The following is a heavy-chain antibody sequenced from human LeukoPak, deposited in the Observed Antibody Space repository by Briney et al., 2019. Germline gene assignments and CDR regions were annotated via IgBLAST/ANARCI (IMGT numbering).Heavy chain of an antibody. D-gene: IGHD1-26*01. V-gene: IGHV3-21*01. Sequence: GGSLRLSCAASGFTFSSYSMNWVRQAPGKGLEWVSSISSSSSYIYYADSVKGRFTISRDNAKNSLYLQMNSLRAEDTAVYYCARDPRGARDAFDIWGQGTMVTVSS. CDR1: GFTFSSYS. J-gene: IGHJ3*02. CDR2: ISSSSSYI. CDR3: ARDPRGARDAFDI.